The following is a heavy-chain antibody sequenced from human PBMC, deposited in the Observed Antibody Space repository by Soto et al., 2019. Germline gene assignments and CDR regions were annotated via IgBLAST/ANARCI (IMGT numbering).Heavy chain of an antibody. Sequence: ASETLSLTSTVSGGSVSSGSYYWSWIRQPPGKGLEWIGYIYYSGSTNYNPSLKSRVTISVDTSKNQFSLKLSSVTAADTAVYYCARSPNIVVVPAASWFDPWGQGTLVTVSS. D-gene: IGHD2-2*01. CDR1: GGSVSSGSYY. CDR2: IYYSGST. V-gene: IGHV4-61*01. J-gene: IGHJ5*02. CDR3: ARSPNIVVVPAASWFDP.